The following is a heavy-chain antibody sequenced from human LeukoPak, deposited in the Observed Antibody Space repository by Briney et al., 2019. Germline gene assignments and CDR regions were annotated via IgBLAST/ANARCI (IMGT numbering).Heavy chain of an antibody. D-gene: IGHD3-3*01. V-gene: IGHV3-7*01. CDR1: GFTFSQYW. Sequence: GGSLRLSCAASGFTFSQYWMSWVRQAPGKRLEWAANIREDGSEKYYVDSVKGRFTISRDNADNSLYLQMNSLRAEDTAVYYCARDHLFYDFWTGYTVFFDSWGQGTLVTVSS. J-gene: IGHJ4*02. CDR3: ARDHLFYDFWTGYTVFFDS. CDR2: IREDGSEK.